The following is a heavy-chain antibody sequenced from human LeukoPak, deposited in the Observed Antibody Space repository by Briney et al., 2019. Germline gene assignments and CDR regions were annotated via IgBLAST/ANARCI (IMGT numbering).Heavy chain of an antibody. CDR1: GYTFTGYY. CDR3: ARVQSGYSSGFDY. V-gene: IGHV1-2*02. D-gene: IGHD6-19*01. Sequence: EASVKVSCKASGYTFTGYYMHWVRQAPGQGLEWMGWINPNSGGTNYAQKFQGRVTMTRDTSISTAYMELSRLRSDDTAVYYCARVQSGYSSGFDYWGQGTLVTVSS. CDR2: INPNSGGT. J-gene: IGHJ4*02.